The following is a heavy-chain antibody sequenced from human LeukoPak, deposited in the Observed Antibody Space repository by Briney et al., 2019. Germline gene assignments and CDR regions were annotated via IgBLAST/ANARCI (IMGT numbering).Heavy chain of an antibody. CDR2: IYHSGST. J-gene: IGHJ4*02. CDR1: GGSISSSNW. D-gene: IGHD1-14*01. Sequence: SGTLSLTCAVSGGSISSSNWWSWVRQPPGKGLEWIGEIYHSGSTNYNPSLKSRVTISVKTSKNQFSLKLSSVTAADTAVYYCARVTGYKIEDYFDYWGQGTLVTVSS. CDR3: ARVTGYKIEDYFDY. V-gene: IGHV4-4*02.